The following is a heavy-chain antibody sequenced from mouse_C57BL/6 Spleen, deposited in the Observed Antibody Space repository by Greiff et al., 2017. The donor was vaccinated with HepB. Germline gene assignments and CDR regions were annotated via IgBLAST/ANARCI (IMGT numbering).Heavy chain of an antibody. V-gene: IGHV2-6-1*01. D-gene: IGHD2-4*01. CDR3: ARHSGYDYGNYAMDY. CDR2: IWSDGST. J-gene: IGHJ4*01. Sequence: VKLMESGPGLVAPSQSLSITCTVSGFSLTSYGVHWVRQPPGKGLEWLVVIWSDGSTTYNSALKSRLSISKDNSKSQVFLKMNSLQTDDTAMYYCARHSGYDYGNYAMDYWGQGTSVTVSS. CDR1: GFSLTSYG.